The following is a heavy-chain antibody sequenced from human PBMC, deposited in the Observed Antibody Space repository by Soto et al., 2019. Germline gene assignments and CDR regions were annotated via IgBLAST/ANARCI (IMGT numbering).Heavy chain of an antibody. CDR2: ISAYNGNT. Sequence: VASVKVSCKASGYTFTSYGISWVRQAPGQGLEWMGWISAYNGNTNYAQKLQGRVTMTTDTSTSTAYMELRSLRSDDTAVYYCAFQEWDYYYGMDVWGQGTTVTVSS. CDR1: GYTFTSYG. D-gene: IGHD1-26*01. V-gene: IGHV1-18*01. J-gene: IGHJ6*02. CDR3: AFQEWDYYYGMDV.